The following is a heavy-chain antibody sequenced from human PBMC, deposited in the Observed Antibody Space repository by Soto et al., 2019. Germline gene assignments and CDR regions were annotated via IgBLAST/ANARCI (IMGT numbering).Heavy chain of an antibody. V-gene: IGHV2-5*02. J-gene: IGHJ4*02. Sequence: QITLKESGPTLVKPTQTLTLTCMLSGSSLSTNGVGVGWIRQPPGRALEWLALIFWDDDKRYSPSLRSRLTITKDTSKDQVVLTMTNMAPVDAATYYCAHRRDTGWSFDYWGQGTLVTVSS. CDR1: GSSLSTNGVG. CDR2: IFWDDDK. CDR3: AHRRDTGWSFDY. D-gene: IGHD6-19*01.